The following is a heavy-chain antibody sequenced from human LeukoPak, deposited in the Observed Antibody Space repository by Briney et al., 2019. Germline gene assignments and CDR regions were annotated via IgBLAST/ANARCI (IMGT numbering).Heavy chain of an antibody. V-gene: IGHV3-23*01. D-gene: IGHD3-10*01. Sequence: GGSLRLSCAASGFTFSSYGMNWVRQAPGKGLEWVSTITNTGGSSYYADSVKGRFTISRDNSNNTLYLQMHSLRAEDTAVYYCARISGSGSNYYYYMDVWGKGTAVTISS. CDR3: ARISGSGSNYYYYMDV. CDR1: GFTFSSYG. CDR2: ITNTGGSS. J-gene: IGHJ6*03.